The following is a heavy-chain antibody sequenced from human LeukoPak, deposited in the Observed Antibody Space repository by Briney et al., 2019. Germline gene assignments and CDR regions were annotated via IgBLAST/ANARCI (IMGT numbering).Heavy chain of an antibody. D-gene: IGHD3-9*01. CDR3: ARVRYFDWASDY. CDR2: IYSGGST. Sequence: GGSLRLSCAASGFTVSSNYMSWVRQAPGKGLEWVSVIYSGGSTYYADSVKGRFTISRDNSKNTLYLQMNSLRAEDTAVYYCARVRYFDWASDYWGQGTLVTVSS. V-gene: IGHV3-66*01. CDR1: GFTVSSNY. J-gene: IGHJ4*02.